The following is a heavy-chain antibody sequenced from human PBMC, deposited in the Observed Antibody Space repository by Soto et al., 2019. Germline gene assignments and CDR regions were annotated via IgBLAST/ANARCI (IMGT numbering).Heavy chain of an antibody. CDR2: IYYSGST. CDR3: ARRVPNYYYGMDV. V-gene: IGHV4-59*08. D-gene: IGHD2-2*01. J-gene: IGHJ6*02. Sequence: QVQLQESGPGLVKPSETLSLTCTVSGGSISSYYWSWIRQPPGKGPEWIGYIYYSGSTNYNPSLKSRVTISVAMSTSRFALKLSSVTAADTAVYYCARRVPNYYYGMDVWGQGTTVTVSS. CDR1: GGSISSYY.